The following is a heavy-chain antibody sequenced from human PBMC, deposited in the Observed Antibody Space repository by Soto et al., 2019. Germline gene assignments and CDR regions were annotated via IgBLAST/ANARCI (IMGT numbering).Heavy chain of an antibody. CDR1: GYSLTELA. D-gene: IGHD6-13*01. Sequence: QVQLVQSGAEVKKPGASVKVSCKLSGYSLTELAIHWVRQAPGNGLEWMGGFDPQDGETIYAQKFQGSVTMTEDTSTDTAYMELSSLRSEDTAVYYCATVQRQGSTWYYSYVMDVWGQGTTVTVSS. J-gene: IGHJ6*02. CDR3: ATVQRQGSTWYYSYVMDV. CDR2: FDPQDGET. V-gene: IGHV1-24*01.